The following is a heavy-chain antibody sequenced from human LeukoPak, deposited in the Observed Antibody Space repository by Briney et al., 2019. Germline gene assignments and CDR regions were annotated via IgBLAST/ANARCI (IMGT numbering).Heavy chain of an antibody. V-gene: IGHV1-46*01. CDR1: GYTFTNNY. CDR2: VNPSGGST. Sequence: GASVKVSCKASGYTFTNNYMHWVRQAPGQGLEWMGIVNPSGGSTNYAQKFQGRVTMTRDTSTSTVYMELSSLRSEDTDVYYCARAVGIVVVVVATLDYWGQGTLVTVSS. D-gene: IGHD2-15*01. CDR3: ARAVGIVVVVVATLDY. J-gene: IGHJ4*02.